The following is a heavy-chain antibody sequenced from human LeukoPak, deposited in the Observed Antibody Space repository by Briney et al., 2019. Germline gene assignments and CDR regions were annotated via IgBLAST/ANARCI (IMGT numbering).Heavy chain of an antibody. CDR1: GFTFSTYW. Sequence: PGGSLRLSCAASGFTFSTYWMSWVRQAPGKGLEWVANIKQDGSEKYYLCSVKGRFTISRDNAKNSLYLQMNSLRAEDTAVYFCTREAAAGIDYWGQGTLVTVSS. CDR3: TREAAAGIDY. D-gene: IGHD6-13*01. V-gene: IGHV3-7*01. CDR2: IKQDGSEK. J-gene: IGHJ4*02.